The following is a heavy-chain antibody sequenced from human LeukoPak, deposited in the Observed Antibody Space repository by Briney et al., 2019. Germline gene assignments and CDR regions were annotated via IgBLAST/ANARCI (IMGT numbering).Heavy chain of an antibody. V-gene: IGHV3-30-3*01. CDR3: AREFYDWFDP. CDR1: GFSFTNYW. J-gene: IGHJ5*02. CDR2: ISYDGSNK. D-gene: IGHD3-16*01. Sequence: GGSLRLSCAASGFSFTNYWMHWVRQAPGKGLKWVAVISYDGSNKYYADSVKGRFTISRDNSKNTLYLQMNSLRAEDTAVYYCAREFYDWFDPWGQGTLVTVSS.